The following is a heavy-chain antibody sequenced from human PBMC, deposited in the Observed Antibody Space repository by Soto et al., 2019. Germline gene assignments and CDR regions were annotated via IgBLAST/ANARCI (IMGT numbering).Heavy chain of an antibody. CDR3: TRPLYDFWRGHPRDNWFDP. D-gene: IGHD3-3*01. V-gene: IGHV3-73*01. CDR2: IRSKANRYAT. Sequence: EVQLVESGGGLVQPGGSLKLSCAASGFTFSGSAMHWVRQASGKGLEWVGRIRSKANRYATAYAASVKGRFTISRDDSKNTAYLQTNSLKTEDTAVYYCTRPLYDFWRGHPRDNWFDPWGQGTLVTVSS. J-gene: IGHJ5*02. CDR1: GFTFSGSA.